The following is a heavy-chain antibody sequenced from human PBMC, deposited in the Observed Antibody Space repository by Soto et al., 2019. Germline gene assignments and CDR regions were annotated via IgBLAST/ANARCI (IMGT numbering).Heavy chain of an antibody. J-gene: IGHJ4*02. CDR3: AREHSSSWSSDY. Sequence: QVQLVQSGAEVKKPGASVKVSCKASGYTFTSYDINWVRQATGQGLEWMGWMNPNSGNTGYAQKFQGRVTMTRNTSISTAYMELSRLRSEDTAVYYCAREHSSSWSSDYWGQGTLVTVSS. CDR2: MNPNSGNT. V-gene: IGHV1-8*01. CDR1: GYTFTSYD. D-gene: IGHD6-13*01.